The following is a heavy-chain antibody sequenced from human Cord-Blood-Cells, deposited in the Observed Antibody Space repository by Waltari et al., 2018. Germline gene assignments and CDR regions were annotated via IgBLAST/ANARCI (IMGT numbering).Heavy chain of an antibody. V-gene: IGHV4-59*01. CDR2: IYYSGST. CDR1: GGSISSYH. Sequence: QVQLQESGPGLVKPSETLSLPCTVPGGSISSYHWSWIRQPPGKGLEWIGYIYYSGSTNYNPSLKSRVTISVDTSKNQFSLKLSSVTAADTAVYYCATGGSSFTDYWGQGTLVTVSS. J-gene: IGHJ4*02. CDR3: ATGGSSFTDY. D-gene: IGHD3-16*01.